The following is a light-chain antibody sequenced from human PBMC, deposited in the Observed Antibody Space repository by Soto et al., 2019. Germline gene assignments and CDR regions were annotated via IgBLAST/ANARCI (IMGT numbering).Light chain of an antibody. CDR3: QQYGRSPPFT. V-gene: IGKV3-20*01. CDR2: GAS. CDR1: QSVSSNY. J-gene: IGKJ2*01. Sequence: IVLTQSPGTLSLSPGERATLSCRASQSVSSNYIAWYQQKLGQAPRLLIYGASSRATGIPDRFSGSGSGTDFTLTISRLEPEDFAVYFCQQYGRSPPFTVGQGTKVEIK.